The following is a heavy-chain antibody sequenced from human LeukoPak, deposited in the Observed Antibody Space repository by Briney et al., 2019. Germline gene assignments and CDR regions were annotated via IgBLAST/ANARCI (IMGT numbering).Heavy chain of an antibody. V-gene: IGHV5-51*01. D-gene: IGHD1-26*01. Sequence: GESLKISCKASGYSFTNYWIGWVRQMPGQGLEWMAIIFPSDSDTKIKYSPSFQGHVTVSADKSITTAYLHWSSLQASDTAIYYCARHQTPGNVYYLNSEGFRFDSWGQGTRVTVSS. CDR1: GYSFTNYW. CDR2: IFPSDSDT. J-gene: IGHJ4*02. CDR3: ARHQTPGNVYYLNSEGFRFDS.